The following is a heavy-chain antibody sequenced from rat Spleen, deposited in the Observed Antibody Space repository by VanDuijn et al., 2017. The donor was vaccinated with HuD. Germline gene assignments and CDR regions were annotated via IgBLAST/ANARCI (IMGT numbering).Heavy chain of an antibody. J-gene: IGHJ2*01. CDR1: GFSLIRYN. V-gene: IGHV2-1*01. D-gene: IGHD1-12*03. Sequence: QVQLKESGPGLVQPSQTLSLTCTVSGFSLIRYNVHWVRQPPGKGLEWMGVIWGDGSTAYNSALKSRLSISRDTSKSQVFLKMNNLQTEDTAMYFCASQHYYDGCHRDFWGQGVMVTVSS. CDR3: ASQHYYDGCHRDF. CDR2: IWGDGST.